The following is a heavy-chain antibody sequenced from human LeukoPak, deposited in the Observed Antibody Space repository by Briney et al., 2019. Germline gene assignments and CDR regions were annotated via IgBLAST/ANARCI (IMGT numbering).Heavy chain of an antibody. J-gene: IGHJ5*02. CDR2: INPNSGGT. CDR3: ARDGHLSNLWYQWFDP. V-gene: IGHV1-2*02. Sequence: ASVKVSCKASGYTFTGSYMHWVRQAPGQGLEWMGWINPNSGGTNYAQKFQGRVTMTRDTSISTAYMELSRLRSDDTAVYYCARDGHLSNLWYQWFDPWGQGTLVTVSS. CDR1: GYTFTGSY. D-gene: IGHD2-2*01.